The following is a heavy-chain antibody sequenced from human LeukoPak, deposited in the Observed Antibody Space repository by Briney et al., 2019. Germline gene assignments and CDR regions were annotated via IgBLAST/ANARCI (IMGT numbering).Heavy chain of an antibody. D-gene: IGHD6-13*01. CDR3: AREGSRDSSSWYWFDP. Sequence: SQTLSLTCAICGDRVSSNSAAWHWIRQSPSRGLEWLGRTYYRSKWYNDYAVSVKSRITINADTSKNQFSLQLNSVTPEDTAVYYCAREGSRDSSSWYWFDPWGQGTLVTVSS. V-gene: IGHV6-1*01. J-gene: IGHJ5*02. CDR2: TYYRSKWYN. CDR1: GDRVSSNSAA.